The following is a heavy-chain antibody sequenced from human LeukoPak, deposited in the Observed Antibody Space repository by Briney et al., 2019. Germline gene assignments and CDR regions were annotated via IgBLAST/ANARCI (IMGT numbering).Heavy chain of an antibody. CDR3: ATDFYDTT. CDR1: GFTFSNAW. CDR2: IRSNSDGGTI. D-gene: IGHD3-22*01. J-gene: IGHJ5*02. Sequence: PGGSLRLSCAASGFTFSNAWMNWVRQAPGKGLEWVGRIRSNSDGGTIDYAAPVKGRFALSRDDSKNTLYLQMNSLQTEDTAVYYCATDFYDTTWGQGTLDTVSS. V-gene: IGHV3-15*07.